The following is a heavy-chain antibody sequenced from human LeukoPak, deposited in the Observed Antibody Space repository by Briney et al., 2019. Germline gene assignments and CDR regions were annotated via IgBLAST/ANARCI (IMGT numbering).Heavy chain of an antibody. CDR2: MNPVTGDA. V-gene: IGHV1-8*01. Sequence: ASVKVSCKASGYTFTNFDINWVRQPPGQGLEWMGWMNPVTGDAGSTQKFQGRVTLTRDTSISTAYMELSSLTSDDTAFYYCARAPMGTAAFYWGQGTLVTVSS. CDR1: GYTFTNFD. J-gene: IGHJ4*02. D-gene: IGHD2-2*01. CDR3: ARAPMGTAAFY.